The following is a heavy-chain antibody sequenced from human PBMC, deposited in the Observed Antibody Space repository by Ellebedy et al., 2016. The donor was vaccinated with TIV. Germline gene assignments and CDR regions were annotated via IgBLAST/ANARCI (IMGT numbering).Heavy chain of an antibody. Sequence: MPSETLSLTCTVSGGSIYSSTYYRGWIRQPPGKGLEWIGNFYYSGSTYYNPSLESRVTISVDTSKNQFSLELNSVTAADTAIYYCANAYYGDYVDYWGQGTLVTVSS. CDR3: ANAYYGDYVDY. V-gene: IGHV4-39*01. J-gene: IGHJ4*02. CDR2: FYYSGST. CDR1: GGSIYSSTYY. D-gene: IGHD4-17*01.